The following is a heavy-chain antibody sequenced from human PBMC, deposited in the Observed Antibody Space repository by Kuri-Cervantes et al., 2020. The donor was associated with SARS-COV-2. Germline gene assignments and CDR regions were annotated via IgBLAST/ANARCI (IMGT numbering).Heavy chain of an antibody. CDR2: IYSGGTT. V-gene: IGHV3-53*01. D-gene: IGHD6-19*01. Sequence: GESLKISCAASGFTASTNYMSWVRQAPGKGLEWVSIIYSGGTTYYADSVKGRFTISRDNSKNTVNLQMNSLRGEDTALYYCARAGYSTGWFPDWYFDLWGRGTLVTVSS. CDR1: GFTASTNY. CDR3: ARAGYSTGWFPDWYFDL. J-gene: IGHJ2*01.